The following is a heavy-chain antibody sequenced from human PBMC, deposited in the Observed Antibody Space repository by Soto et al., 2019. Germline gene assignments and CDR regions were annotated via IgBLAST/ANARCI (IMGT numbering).Heavy chain of an antibody. CDR3: ARASAATIGT. Sequence: SETLSLTCTVSGGSISTGGYYWNWIRQHPEKGLECIGYVYHSGSTYYNPSLKSRVTISIDTSKNQFSLKVNSVTAADTAVYNCARASAATIGTWGQGTLVTVSS. D-gene: IGHD5-12*01. J-gene: IGHJ4*02. V-gene: IGHV4-31*03. CDR1: GGSISTGGYY. CDR2: VYHSGST.